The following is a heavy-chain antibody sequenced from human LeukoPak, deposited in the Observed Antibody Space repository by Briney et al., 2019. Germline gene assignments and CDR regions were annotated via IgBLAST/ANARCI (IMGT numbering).Heavy chain of an antibody. CDR3: AKDGLYYDGSEHVYYFDS. D-gene: IGHD3-22*01. CDR1: GFTFSRSA. V-gene: IGHV3-23*01. Sequence: PGGSLRLSCAASGFTFSRSAMTWVRQGPGTGLEFVASIIYSGGATYYADSVKGRFTISIDNSKNTLYLQMNSLRAEDTALYYCAKDGLYYDGSEHVYYFDSSGQATLVPVSS. J-gene: IGHJ4*02. CDR2: IIYSGGAT.